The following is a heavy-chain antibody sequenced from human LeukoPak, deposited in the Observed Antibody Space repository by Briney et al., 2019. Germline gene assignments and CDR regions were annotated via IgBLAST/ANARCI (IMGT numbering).Heavy chain of an antibody. J-gene: IGHJ4*02. CDR3: TKVLRGYAGYGD. D-gene: IGHD5-12*01. CDR1: GASISSSY. CDR2: IYHSDGP. V-gene: IGHV4-59*01. Sequence: SETLSLTCAVSGASISSSYWSWIRQPPGKGPEYIGYIYHSDGPNYNPSLKSRVTMALDTSKNQFSLQLSSVTAADTAIYYCTKVLRGYAGYGDWGQGILVTVSS.